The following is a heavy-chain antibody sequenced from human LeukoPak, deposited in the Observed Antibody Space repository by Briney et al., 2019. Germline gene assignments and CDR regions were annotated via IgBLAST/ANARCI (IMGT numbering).Heavy chain of an antibody. CDR1: GFTFSSYA. CDR3: ARGARYCSSTSCYSYFDC. D-gene: IGHD2-2*01. V-gene: IGHV3-23*01. Sequence: GGSLRLSCAASGFTFSSYAMSWVRQAPGKGLEWVSAISGSGGSTYYADSVEGRFTISRDNSKNTLYLQMNSLRAEDTAVYYCARGARYCSSTSCYSYFDCWGQGTLVTVSS. J-gene: IGHJ4*02. CDR2: ISGSGGST.